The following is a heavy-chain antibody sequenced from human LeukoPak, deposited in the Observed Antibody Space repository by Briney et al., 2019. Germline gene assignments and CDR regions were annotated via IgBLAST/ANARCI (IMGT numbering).Heavy chain of an antibody. CDR1: GFTSSDHY. CDR3: AKYCGGDCYALDY. CDR2: IRNKANSYTT. J-gene: IGHJ4*02. D-gene: IGHD2-21*02. Sequence: GGSLRLSCAASGFTSSDHYMDWVRQAPGKGLEWVGRIRNKANSYTTEYAASVKGRFTISRDDSKNSLYLQMNSLKTDDTAVYYCAKYCGGDCYALDYWGQGTLVTVSS. V-gene: IGHV3-72*01.